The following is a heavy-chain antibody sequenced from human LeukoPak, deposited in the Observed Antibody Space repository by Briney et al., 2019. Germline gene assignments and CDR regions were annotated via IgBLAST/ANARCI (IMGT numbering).Heavy chain of an antibody. J-gene: IGHJ4*02. Sequence: GGSLRLSCAASGFTFSSYAMHWVRQAPGKGLEWVAVISYDGSNKYYADSVKGRFTISRDNSKITLYLQMNSLRAEDTAVYYCAREGSELSSGWFDYWGQGTLVTVSS. CDR2: ISYDGSNK. V-gene: IGHV3-30-3*01. D-gene: IGHD6-19*01. CDR3: AREGSELSSGWFDY. CDR1: GFTFSSYA.